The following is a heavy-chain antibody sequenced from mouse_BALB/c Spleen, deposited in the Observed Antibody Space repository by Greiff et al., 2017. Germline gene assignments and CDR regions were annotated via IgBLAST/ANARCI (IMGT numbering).Heavy chain of an antibody. Sequence: QVQLQQPGAELVKPGASVKLSCTASGYTFTSYWMHWVKQRPGQGLEWIGEIDPSDSYTNYNQKFKGMATLTVDKPSITAYMQLSSLASEDSAVYYCARGGGNWFAYWGQGTLVTVSA. D-gene: IGHD1-1*02. J-gene: IGHJ3*01. V-gene: IGHV1-69*02. CDR2: IDPSDSYT. CDR3: ARGGGNWFAY. CDR1: GYTFTSYW.